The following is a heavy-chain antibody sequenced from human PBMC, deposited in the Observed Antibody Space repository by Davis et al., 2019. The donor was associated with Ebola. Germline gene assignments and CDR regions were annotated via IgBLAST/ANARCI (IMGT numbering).Heavy chain of an antibody. CDR3: ARERAPRVRYFDWLPRVHWFDP. V-gene: IGHV1-8*01. Sequence: ASVKVSCKASGYTFTSYDINWVRQATGQGLEWMGWMNPNSGNTGYAQKFQGRVTMTRNTSISTAYMELSSLRSEDTAVYYCARERAPRVRYFDWLPRVHWFDPWGQGTLVTVSS. CDR2: MNPNSGNT. D-gene: IGHD3-9*01. J-gene: IGHJ5*02. CDR1: GYTFTSYD.